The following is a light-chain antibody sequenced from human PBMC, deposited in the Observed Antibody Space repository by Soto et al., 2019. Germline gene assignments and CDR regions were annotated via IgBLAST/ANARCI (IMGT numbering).Light chain of an antibody. Sequence: QSALTQPPSASGSPGQSVTISCTGTSNDIGAYNYVSWYQQRPGKAPKLLIYEVFRRPSGVPDRFSASKSGNTASLTVSGLQPEDEADYYCSSYAGRETWVFGTGTKLTVL. J-gene: IGLJ1*01. CDR1: SNDIGAYNY. V-gene: IGLV2-8*01. CDR3: SSYAGRETWV. CDR2: EVF.